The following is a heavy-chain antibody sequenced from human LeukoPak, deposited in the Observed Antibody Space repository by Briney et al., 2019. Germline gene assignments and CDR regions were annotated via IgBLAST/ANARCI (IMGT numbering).Heavy chain of an antibody. J-gene: IGHJ4*02. CDR1: GLTFDDYA. Sequence: PGGSLRLSCAASGLTFDDYAMHWVRQAPGEGLEWVSGISWNSGSIGYADSVKGRFTISRDNAKNSLYLQMNSLRAEDTALYYCAKGHMVRGVIHFDYWGQGTLVTVSS. CDR3: AKGHMVRGVIHFDY. CDR2: ISWNSGSI. D-gene: IGHD3-10*01. V-gene: IGHV3-9*01.